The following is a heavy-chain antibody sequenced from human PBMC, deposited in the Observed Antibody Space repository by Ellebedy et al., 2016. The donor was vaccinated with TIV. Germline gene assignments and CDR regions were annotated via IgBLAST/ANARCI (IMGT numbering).Heavy chain of an antibody. CDR1: GYSFTSYW. D-gene: IGHD3-22*01. J-gene: IGHJ4*02. V-gene: IGHV5-51*01. CDR2: IHPGDSHT. Sequence: GESLKISCKGSGYSFTSYWIGWVRQMPGKGLEWMGIIHPGDSHTRYRPYLQGQVTISADKSISTAYLQWSSLKASDTAMYYCARRNYYDSSGYYYLDYWGQGTLVTVSS. CDR3: ARRNYYDSSGYYYLDY.